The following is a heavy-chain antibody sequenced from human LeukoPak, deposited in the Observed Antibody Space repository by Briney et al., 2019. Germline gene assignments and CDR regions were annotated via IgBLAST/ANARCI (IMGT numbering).Heavy chain of an antibody. CDR2: ISSSSSYI. D-gene: IGHD1-26*01. J-gene: IGHJ4*02. V-gene: IGHV3-21*04. Sequence: GGSLRLSCAASGFTFSSYSMNWVRQAPGKGLEWVSSISSSSSYIYYADSVKGRFTISRDNAKNSLYLQMNSLRAEDTAVYYCARALRIYYYFDYWGQGTLVTVSS. CDR3: ARALRIYYYFDY. CDR1: GFTFSSYS.